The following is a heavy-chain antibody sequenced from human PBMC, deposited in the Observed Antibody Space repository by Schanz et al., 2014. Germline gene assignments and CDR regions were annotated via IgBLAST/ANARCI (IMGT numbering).Heavy chain of an antibody. J-gene: IGHJ4*02. D-gene: IGHD6-13*01. Sequence: QVQLVQSGPEVKKPGSSVKVSCQAFGDTFSKYNIMWVRQVPGQGLEWMGWISPYNANTNYAQKLQGRVTMTADTSTSTAYMELSSLRSEDTAVYYSARDGVDAAAGGNYWGQGTLVTVSS. CDR1: GDTFSKYN. V-gene: IGHV1-18*04. CDR2: ISPYNANT. CDR3: ARDGVDAAAGGNY.